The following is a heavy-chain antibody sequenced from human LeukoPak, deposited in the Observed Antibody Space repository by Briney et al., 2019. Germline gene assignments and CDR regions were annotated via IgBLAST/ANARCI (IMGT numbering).Heavy chain of an antibody. Sequence: TGGSLRLSCAASGFTFSSYAMHWARQAPGKGLEWVAVISYDGSNKYYGDSVKGRFTISRDNSKNTLYLQMNSLRAEDTAVYYCARDYLPIRDYDFWSEPFDYWGQGTLVTVSS. V-gene: IGHV3-30*04. D-gene: IGHD3-3*01. CDR1: GFTFSSYA. J-gene: IGHJ4*02. CDR2: ISYDGSNK. CDR3: ARDYLPIRDYDFWSEPFDY.